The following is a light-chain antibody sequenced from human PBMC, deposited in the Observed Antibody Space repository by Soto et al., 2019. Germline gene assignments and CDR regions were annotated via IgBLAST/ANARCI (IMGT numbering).Light chain of an antibody. Sequence: EIVLTQSPGTLSLSPGERATLSCRASQSVRSSYLAWYQQKPGQAPRLLIYGASSRATGIPDRFSGSGSGTDFTLTISRLESEAFAVYYCQQYGSSLFGPGTKVDIK. CDR3: QQYGSSL. CDR1: QSVRSSY. J-gene: IGKJ3*01. V-gene: IGKV3-20*01. CDR2: GAS.